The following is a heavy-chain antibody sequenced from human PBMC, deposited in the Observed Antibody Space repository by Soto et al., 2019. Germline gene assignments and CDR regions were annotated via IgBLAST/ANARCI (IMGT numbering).Heavy chain of an antibody. CDR2: IYSGGST. CDR1: GLTVSSNY. Sequence: GGSLRLSCAASGLTVSSNYMSWVRQAPGKGLEWVSVIYSGGSTYYADSVKGGFTISRDNSKNTLYLQMNSLRAEDTAVYYCARDVYYYGSGAPPNLDVWGKGTTVTVSS. D-gene: IGHD3-10*01. V-gene: IGHV3-66*01. J-gene: IGHJ6*04. CDR3: ARDVYYYGSGAPPNLDV.